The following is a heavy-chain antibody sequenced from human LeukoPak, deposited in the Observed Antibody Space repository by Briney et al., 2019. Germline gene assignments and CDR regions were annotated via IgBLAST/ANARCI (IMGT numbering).Heavy chain of an antibody. V-gene: IGHV3-33*01. CDR1: GFTFSSYG. Sequence: PGRSLRLSCAASGFTFSSYGMHWVRQAPGKGLEWVAVIWYDGSNKYYADSVKGRFTISRDNSKNTLYLQMNSLRAEDTAVYYCARDPGDYYGSGSSDAFDIWGQGTMVIVSS. CDR3: ARDPGDYYGSGSSDAFDI. CDR2: IWYDGSNK. J-gene: IGHJ3*02. D-gene: IGHD3-10*01.